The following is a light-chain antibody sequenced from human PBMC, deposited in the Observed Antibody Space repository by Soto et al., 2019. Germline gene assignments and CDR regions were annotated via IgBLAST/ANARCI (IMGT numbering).Light chain of an antibody. CDR1: QGIGDT. CDR3: QRYKKWRPT. Sequence: VVMMQSPATLSVSPGEGATLSCRASQGIGDTLAWYQHKPGQTPRLLIYDTSTRATGVPARFSGSGSGTEFTLTISSLQSEDVAVYWWQRYKKWRPTVGPQTRLEIK. J-gene: IGKJ5*01. CDR2: DTS. V-gene: IGKV3D-15*01.